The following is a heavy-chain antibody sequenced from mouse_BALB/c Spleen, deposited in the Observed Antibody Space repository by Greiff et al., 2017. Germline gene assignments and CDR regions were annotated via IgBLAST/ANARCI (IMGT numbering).Heavy chain of an antibody. CDR2: ISSGGGST. CDR1: GFAFSSYD. V-gene: IGHV5-12-1*01. Sequence: EVKVVESGGGLVKPGGSLKLSCAASGFAFSSYDMSWVRQTPEKRLEWVAYISSGGGSTYYPDTVKGRFTISRDNAKNTLYLQMSSLKSEDTAMYYCARGYYGSYRYFDVWGAGTTVTVSS. J-gene: IGHJ1*01. D-gene: IGHD1-1*02. CDR3: ARGYYGSYRYFDV.